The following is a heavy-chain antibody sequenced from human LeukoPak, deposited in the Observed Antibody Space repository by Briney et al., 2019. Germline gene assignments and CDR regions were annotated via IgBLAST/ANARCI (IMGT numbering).Heavy chain of an antibody. Sequence: ASVKVSCKASGGTFSSYAISWVRQAPGQGLEWMGWINPNSGGTNYAQKFQGRVTMTRDTSISTAYMELSRLRSDDTAVYYCARELDFWSGLDYWGQGTLVTVSS. CDR2: INPNSGGT. J-gene: IGHJ4*02. V-gene: IGHV1-2*02. D-gene: IGHD3-3*01. CDR3: ARELDFWSGLDY. CDR1: GGTFSSYA.